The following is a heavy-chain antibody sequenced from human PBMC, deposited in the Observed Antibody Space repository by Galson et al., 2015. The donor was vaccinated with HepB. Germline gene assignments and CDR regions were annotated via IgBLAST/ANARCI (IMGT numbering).Heavy chain of an antibody. CDR2: ISWNSGSI. D-gene: IGHD1-26*01. V-gene: IGHV3-9*01. CDR3: ADDRGRGYGASLDY. CDR1: GFTFDDYA. J-gene: IGHJ4*02. Sequence: SLRLSCAASGFTFDDYAMHWVRQAPGKGLEWVSGISWNSGSIGYADSVKGRFTISRDNAKNSLYLQMNSLRAEDTAVYYCADDRGRGYGASLDYWGQGTLVTVSS.